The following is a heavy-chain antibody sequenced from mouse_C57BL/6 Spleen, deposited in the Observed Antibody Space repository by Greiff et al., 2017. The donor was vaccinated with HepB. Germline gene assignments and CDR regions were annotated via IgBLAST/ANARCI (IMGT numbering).Heavy chain of an antibody. CDR3: ASGGLLLYYFDY. J-gene: IGHJ2*01. Sequence: VQLQQSGPELVKPGASVKISCKASGYTFTDYYMNWVKQSHGKSLEWIGDINPNNGTTSYNQKFKGKATLTVDQSSSTAYMQLNSLTSEDSAVYYCASGGLLLYYFDYWGQGTTLTVSS. D-gene: IGHD2-3*01. CDR2: INPNNGTT. CDR1: GYTFTDYY. V-gene: IGHV1-26*01.